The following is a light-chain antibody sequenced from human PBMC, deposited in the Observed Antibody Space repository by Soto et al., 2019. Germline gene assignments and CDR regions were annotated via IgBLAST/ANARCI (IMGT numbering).Light chain of an antibody. Sequence: IVMTQSPATLSVSPWELATISCRASQSISSNLAWYQQKPGQAPRLLIYDASNRATGIPARFSGSGSGTDFTLTINSLEPEDFAVYYCQQRTNWPITFGQGTRLEIK. CDR1: QSISSN. CDR3: QQRTNWPIT. J-gene: IGKJ5*01. CDR2: DAS. V-gene: IGKV3-11*01.